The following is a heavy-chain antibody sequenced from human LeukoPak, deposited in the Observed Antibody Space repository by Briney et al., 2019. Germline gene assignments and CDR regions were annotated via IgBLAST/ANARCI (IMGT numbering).Heavy chain of an antibody. D-gene: IGHD6-6*01. CDR3: ARAVAARSSY. J-gene: IGHJ4*02. CDR2: INQDGSEK. Sequence: PGVSLRLSCAASGFTVSSYWMSWVRQAPGKGLEWVANINQDGSEKYYVDSVKGRFTISRDNAKNSLYLQMNSLRAEDTAVYYCARAVAARSSYWGQGTLVTVSS. CDR1: GFTVSSYW. V-gene: IGHV3-7*01.